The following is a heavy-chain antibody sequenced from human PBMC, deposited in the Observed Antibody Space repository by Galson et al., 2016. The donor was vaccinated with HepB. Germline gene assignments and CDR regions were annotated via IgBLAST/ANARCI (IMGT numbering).Heavy chain of an antibody. D-gene: IGHD2-2*01. CDR3: ATALPAPSLPSGMDV. CDR1: GDTFNSIA. V-gene: IGHV1-69*13. Sequence: SVKVSCKASGDTFNSIAISWVRQAPGEGLQWMGGIIPIFGTPPYAPNFQGRVTITADESTTTAFLHLTSLRSEDAAIYYCATALPAPSLPSGMDVWGQGTTVTVSS. CDR2: IIPIFGTP. J-gene: IGHJ6*02.